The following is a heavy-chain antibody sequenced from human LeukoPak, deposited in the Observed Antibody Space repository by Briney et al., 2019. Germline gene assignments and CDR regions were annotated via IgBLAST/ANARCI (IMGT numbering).Heavy chain of an antibody. D-gene: IGHD3-22*01. CDR3: ARGVYDSSGYYYHFDY. J-gene: IGHJ4*02. V-gene: IGHV4-59*08. CDR1: GGSISSYY. CDR2: IYYSGST. Sequence: PSETLSLTCTVSGGSISSYYWSWIRQPPGKGLEWIGYIYYSGSTNYNPSLKSRVTISVDTSKNQFSLKLSSVTAADTAVYYCARGVYDSSGYYYHFDYWGQGTLVTVSS.